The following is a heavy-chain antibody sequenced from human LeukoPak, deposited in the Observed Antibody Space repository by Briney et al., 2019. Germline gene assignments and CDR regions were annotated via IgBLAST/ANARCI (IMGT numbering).Heavy chain of an antibody. V-gene: IGHV3-74*01. CDR2: ISSDGTNT. Sequence: XLRXXCAASGFTFSSYWMHWVRQAPGKGLVWVSRISSDGTNTNYADSVKGRFTISRDNAKNTLYLQMNSLRPEDTAIYYCLLLSLTPGWGQGTLVTVSS. D-gene: IGHD2-8*01. CDR3: LLLSLTPG. CDR1: GFTFSSYW. J-gene: IGHJ4*02.